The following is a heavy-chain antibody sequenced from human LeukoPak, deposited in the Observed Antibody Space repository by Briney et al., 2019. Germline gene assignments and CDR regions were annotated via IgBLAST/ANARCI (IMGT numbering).Heavy chain of an antibody. Sequence: KPSETLSLTCTVSGGSISSGGYFWSWIRQPPGKGLEWIGYIYYSGSTNYNPSLKSRATISVDTSKNQFSLKLSSVTAADTAVYYCARELPAGTGGWFDPWGQGTLVTVSS. CDR1: GGSISSGGYF. V-gene: IGHV4-61*08. CDR2: IYYSGST. CDR3: ARELPAGTGGWFDP. J-gene: IGHJ5*02. D-gene: IGHD6-13*01.